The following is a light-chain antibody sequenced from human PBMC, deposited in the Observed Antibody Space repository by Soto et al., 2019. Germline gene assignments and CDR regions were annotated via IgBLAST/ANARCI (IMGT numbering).Light chain of an antibody. CDR2: GNR. J-gene: IGLJ3*02. Sequence: QSVLMQPPSVSGAPGQRVTISCTGNNSNLGAGYDVHWYQQLTGSAPKLVVFGNRNRPSGVPERVSGSKSGTSASLAITGLQAEDEADYYCQAYDYSLTAFVFGGGTKLTVL. CDR3: QAYDYSLTAFV. V-gene: IGLV1-40*01. CDR1: NSNLGAGYD.